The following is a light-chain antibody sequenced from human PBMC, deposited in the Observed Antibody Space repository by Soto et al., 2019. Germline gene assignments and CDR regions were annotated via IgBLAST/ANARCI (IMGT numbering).Light chain of an antibody. CDR3: SSYTSSSISYV. V-gene: IGLV2-14*01. Sequence: QSALTQPASVSGSPGQSITISCTGTRSDVGGYNYVSWYQQRPGKAPKFLIYDVSNRPSGVSNRFSGSESGNTASLTISGLQAEDEADYYCSSYTSSSISYVFGTGTKLTVL. CDR1: RSDVGGYNY. CDR2: DVS. J-gene: IGLJ1*01.